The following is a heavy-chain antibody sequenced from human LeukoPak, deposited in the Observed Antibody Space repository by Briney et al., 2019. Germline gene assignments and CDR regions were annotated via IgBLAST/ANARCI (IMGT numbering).Heavy chain of an antibody. J-gene: IGHJ4*02. D-gene: IGHD4-17*01. V-gene: IGHV3-7*01. CDR3: AREEYGDHLW. Sequence: GGSLRLSCAASGFTFSNYWMSWVRQAPGKGLEWVANIKQDGSEKYYVDSVKGRFTISRDNAKNSLYLQMNSLGAEDTAVYHCAREEYGDHLWWGQGTLVTVSS. CDR1: GFTFSNYW. CDR2: IKQDGSEK.